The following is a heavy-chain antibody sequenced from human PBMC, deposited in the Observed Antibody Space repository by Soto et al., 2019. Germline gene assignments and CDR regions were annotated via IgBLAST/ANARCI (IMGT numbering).Heavy chain of an antibody. CDR1: GYTFTSYG. CDR3: ASVRYSSSWYYYCGMDV. Sequence: QVQLVQSGAEVKKPGPSVKVSCKASGYTFTSYGTSWVRQAPGQGLERMGWISAYNGNTNYAQKLQGRVTMTTDTSTSSAYLELRSLRSDDTAVYYCASVRYSSSWYYYCGMDVWGQGTTVTVSS. D-gene: IGHD6-13*01. V-gene: IGHV1-18*04. J-gene: IGHJ6*02. CDR2: ISAYNGNT.